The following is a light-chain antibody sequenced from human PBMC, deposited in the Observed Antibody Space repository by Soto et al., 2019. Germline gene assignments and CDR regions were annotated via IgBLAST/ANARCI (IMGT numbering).Light chain of an antibody. Sequence: EILMTHSPATLSLSPGEWVTLSCRAAQDVTNSVAWYQQKSGQAPRLLIYDASARASGVSARFSGSGSGTDFTLTISGLQSEDSAVYFCQQYIRRPLSFGQGTRLEIK. J-gene: IGKJ5*01. V-gene: IGKV3-15*01. CDR3: QQYIRRPLS. CDR1: QDVTNS. CDR2: DAS.